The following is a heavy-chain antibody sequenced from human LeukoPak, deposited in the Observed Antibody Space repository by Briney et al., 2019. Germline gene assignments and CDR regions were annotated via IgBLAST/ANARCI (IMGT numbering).Heavy chain of an antibody. D-gene: IGHD4-23*01. Sequence: GGSLRLSCAASGFTFDDYVMHWVRQAPGKGLEWVSGISWNSGSIGYADSVKGRFTISRDNAKNSLYLQMNSLRAEDMALYYCAREPVPNGGNYYFDYWGQGTLVTVSS. CDR1: GFTFDDYV. J-gene: IGHJ4*02. V-gene: IGHV3-9*03. CDR3: AREPVPNGGNYYFDY. CDR2: ISWNSGSI.